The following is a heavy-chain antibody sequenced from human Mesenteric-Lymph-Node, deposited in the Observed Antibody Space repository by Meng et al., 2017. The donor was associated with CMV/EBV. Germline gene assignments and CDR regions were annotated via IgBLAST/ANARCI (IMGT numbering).Heavy chain of an antibody. CDR3: EKKGSAVNMMDY. J-gene: IGHJ4*02. D-gene: IGHD3-16*01. Sequence: GESLKISCAASGFTFSSYGMHWVRQAPGKGLEWVAVIWYDGSNKYYADSVKGRFTISRDNSKNTLYLQMNSLRAEDTAVYYCEKKGSAVNMMDYWGQGTLVTVSS. V-gene: IGHV3-30*02. CDR2: IWYDGSNK. CDR1: GFTFSSYG.